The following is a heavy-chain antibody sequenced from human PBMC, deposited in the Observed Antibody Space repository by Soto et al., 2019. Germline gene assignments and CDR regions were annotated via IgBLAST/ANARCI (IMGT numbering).Heavy chain of an antibody. Sequence: PVGSLRLSCAASGFTFSSYGMHWVRQAPGKGLEWVAVIWYDGSNKYYADSVKGRFTISRDNSKNTLYLQMNSLRAEDTAVYYCARAAYDFWSGLSHYYYYGMDVWGQGTTVTVSS. CDR2: IWYDGSNK. V-gene: IGHV3-33*01. D-gene: IGHD3-3*01. CDR1: GFTFSSYG. CDR3: ARAAYDFWSGLSHYYYYGMDV. J-gene: IGHJ6*02.